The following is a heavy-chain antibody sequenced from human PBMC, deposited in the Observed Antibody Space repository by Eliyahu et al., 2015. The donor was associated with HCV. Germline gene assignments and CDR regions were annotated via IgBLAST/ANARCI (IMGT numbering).Heavy chain of an antibody. Sequence: QLQLQESGPGLVKPSETLSLTCTVSGGSISSSSYYWGWIRQPPGKGLEWIGSIYYSGTTYYNPSLKSRVTISVDTSKNQFSLKLSSVTAADTAVYYCARQHTTPHIAARPGYPFDYWGQGTLVTVSS. V-gene: IGHV4-39*01. D-gene: IGHD6-6*01. CDR3: ARQHTTPHIAARPGYPFDY. CDR2: IYYSGTT. J-gene: IGHJ4*02. CDR1: GGSISSSSYY.